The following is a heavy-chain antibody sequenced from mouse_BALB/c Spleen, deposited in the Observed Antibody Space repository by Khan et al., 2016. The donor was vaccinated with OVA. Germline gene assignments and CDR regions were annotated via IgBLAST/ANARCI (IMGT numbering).Heavy chain of an antibody. V-gene: IGHV3-2*02. J-gene: IGHJ4*01. CDR1: GYSITSDYA. D-gene: IGHD1-1*01. CDR3: ARVGSRYNYAMDY. CDR2: IRYSGST. Sequence: VQLKQSGPGLVKPSPSLSLTCTVTGYSITSDYAWNWIRQFPGNKLECMGYIRYSGSTNYNPALKSRISITRDTSKNQFFLQLNSVTTEDTATYYCARVGSRYNYAMDYWGQGTSVTVSS.